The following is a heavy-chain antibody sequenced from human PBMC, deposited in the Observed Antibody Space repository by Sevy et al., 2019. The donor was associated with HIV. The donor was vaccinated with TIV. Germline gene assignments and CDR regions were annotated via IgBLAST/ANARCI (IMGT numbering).Heavy chain of an antibody. CDR2: ISAYNGNT. J-gene: IGHJ6*02. CDR1: GYTFTSYG. Sequence: ASVKVSCKASGYTFTSYGISCVRQAPGQGLEWMGWISAYNGNTNYAQKLQGRVTMTTDTSTSTAYMELRSLRSDDTAVYYCARDENYDILTGRVPYYYGMDVWGQGTTVTVSS. D-gene: IGHD3-9*01. V-gene: IGHV1-18*01. CDR3: ARDENYDILTGRVPYYYGMDV.